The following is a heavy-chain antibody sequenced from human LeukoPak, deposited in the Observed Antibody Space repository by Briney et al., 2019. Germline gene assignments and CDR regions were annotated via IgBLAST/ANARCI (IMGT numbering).Heavy chain of an antibody. CDR3: ARVGPAGNEYGSGNYYY. CDR2: INTGSTYI. Sequence: GGSLRLSCAASGLTVSSYSMNWVRQAPGKGPEWVSSINTGSTYIKYADSVEGRFTISRDDAKNLLYLQMNSLRGEDTAVYYCARVGPAGNEYGSGNYYYWGQGTLVTVSS. CDR1: GLTVSSYS. D-gene: IGHD3-10*01. J-gene: IGHJ4*02. V-gene: IGHV3-21*01.